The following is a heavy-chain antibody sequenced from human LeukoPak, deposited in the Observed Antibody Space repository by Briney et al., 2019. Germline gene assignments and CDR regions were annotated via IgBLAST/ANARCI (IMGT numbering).Heavy chain of an antibody. Sequence: GGSLRLSCEVSGLTFRSFWMSWVRQAPGKGLEWVANINQEGSEKYFVDSVRGRFTISRDNAKNSLHLQMNTLAAEDTAVYYCTRERDGRFFDYWGQGALVTVSS. CDR1: GLTFRSFW. CDR3: TRERDGRFFDY. V-gene: IGHV3-7*01. J-gene: IGHJ4*02. D-gene: IGHD5-24*01. CDR2: INQEGSEK.